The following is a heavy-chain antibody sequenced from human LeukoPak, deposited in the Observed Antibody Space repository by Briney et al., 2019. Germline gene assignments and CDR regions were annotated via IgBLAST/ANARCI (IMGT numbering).Heavy chain of an antibody. CDR3: ARPRETATARDAFDV. V-gene: IGHV4-38-2*01. CDR1: RSSISSDYF. Sequence: PSETLSLTCAVSRSSISSDYFWGWIRRSPGKGLEWIASIHRGGNTYYNLSLKSRVTISMDTSKNHFSLKLTSVTAADTAVYYCARPRETATARDAFDVWGQGTMVTVSS. J-gene: IGHJ3*01. CDR2: IHRGGNT. D-gene: IGHD5-24*01.